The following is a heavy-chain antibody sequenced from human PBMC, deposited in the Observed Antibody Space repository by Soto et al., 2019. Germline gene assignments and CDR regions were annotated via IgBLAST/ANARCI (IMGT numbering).Heavy chain of an antibody. CDR1: GGTFSSYA. V-gene: IGHV1-69*13. CDR3: ARDKYCVSYFRYYYYGMDV. D-gene: IGHD1-26*01. CDR2: IIPIFGTA. J-gene: IGHJ6*02. Sequence: SVKVSCKASGGTFSSYAISWVRQAPGQGLEWMGGIIPIFGTANYAQKFQGRVTITADESTSTAYMELSSLRSEDTAVYYCARDKYCVSYFRYYYYGMDVWGQGTTVTVSS.